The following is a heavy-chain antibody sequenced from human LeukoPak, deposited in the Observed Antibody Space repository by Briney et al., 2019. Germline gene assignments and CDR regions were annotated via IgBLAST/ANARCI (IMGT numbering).Heavy chain of an antibody. D-gene: IGHD4-23*01. Sequence: PSQTLSLTCTVSGGSISSGSYYWSWIRQPAGKGLEWIGRIYISGSTNYNPSLKSRVTISVDTSKNQFSLKLSSVTAADTAVYYCARLNTVALGLDYWGQGTLVTVSS. CDR3: ARLNTVALGLDY. CDR2: IYISGST. CDR1: GGSISSGSYY. V-gene: IGHV4-61*02. J-gene: IGHJ4*02.